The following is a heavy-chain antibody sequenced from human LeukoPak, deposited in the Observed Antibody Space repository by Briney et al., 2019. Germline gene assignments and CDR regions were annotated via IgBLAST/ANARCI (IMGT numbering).Heavy chain of an antibody. Sequence: PGGSLRLSCAASGFTFSSYWMSWVRQAPGKGLEWVANIKRDGSEKYYVDSVKGRFTISRDNAKNSLYMQMNSLRAEDTAVYYCARDGTTVTPGFDYWGQGTLVTVSS. J-gene: IGHJ4*02. V-gene: IGHV3-7*01. CDR1: GFTFSSYW. D-gene: IGHD4-17*01. CDR2: IKRDGSEK. CDR3: ARDGTTVTPGFDY.